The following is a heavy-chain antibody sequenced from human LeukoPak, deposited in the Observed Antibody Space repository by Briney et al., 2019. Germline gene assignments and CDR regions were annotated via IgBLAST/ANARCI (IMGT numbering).Heavy chain of an antibody. V-gene: IGHV3-13*03. D-gene: IGHD2-21*02. CDR2: IGTAGDT. CDR3: ARDIYARNSQIVVVTANVY. CDR1: GFTFSSYD. J-gene: IGHJ4*02. Sequence: PGGSLRLPCAACGFTFSSYDMHWVRQATGKGLEWASAIGTAGDTYYPGSVKGQFTISRENAKNSLYLQMNSLRAGDTAVYYCARDIYARNSQIVVVTANVYWGQGTLVTVSS.